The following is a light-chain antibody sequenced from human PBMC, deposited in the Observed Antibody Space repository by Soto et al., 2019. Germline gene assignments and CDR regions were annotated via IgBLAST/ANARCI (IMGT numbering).Light chain of an antibody. CDR2: EAS. CDR1: STDFVSYNR. Sequence: QSVLTQPPSVSGSPGQSVTISCTGTSTDFVSYNRVSWYQQPPGTAPKLIIYEASNRPSGVPDRFSGSKSGNTASLTISGLQAADEADYYCSLYTSENTYVFGTG. CDR3: SLYTSENTYV. V-gene: IGLV2-18*01. J-gene: IGLJ1*01.